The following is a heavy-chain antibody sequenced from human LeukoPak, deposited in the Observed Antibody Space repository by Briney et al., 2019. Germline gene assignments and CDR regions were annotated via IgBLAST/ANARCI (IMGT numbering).Heavy chain of an antibody. CDR3: ARGYPVMDPSSYYYGMDV. V-gene: IGHV4-59*01. D-gene: IGHD2-2*01. CDR1: GGSISSYY. Sequence: SETLSLTCTVSGGSISSYYWSWIRQPPGKGLEWIGYISYSGSTNYNPSLKSRVTISVETSKNQFYLKLSSVTAADTAVYYCARGYPVMDPSSYYYGMDVWGQGTTVTVSS. J-gene: IGHJ6*02. CDR2: ISYSGST.